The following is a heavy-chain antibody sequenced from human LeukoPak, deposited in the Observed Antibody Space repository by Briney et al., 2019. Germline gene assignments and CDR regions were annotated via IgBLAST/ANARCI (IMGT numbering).Heavy chain of an antibody. V-gene: IGHV4-59*01. CDR1: GGSISSYY. D-gene: IGHD6-19*01. CDR2: IYYSGST. Sequence: PSETLSLTCTVSGGSISSYYWSWIRQPPGKGLEWIGYIYYSGSTNYNPSLKSRVTISVDTSKNQFSLKLSSVTAADTAVYYCARARGQWLVPGFDPWGQGTLVTVSS. J-gene: IGHJ5*02. CDR3: ARARGQWLVPGFDP.